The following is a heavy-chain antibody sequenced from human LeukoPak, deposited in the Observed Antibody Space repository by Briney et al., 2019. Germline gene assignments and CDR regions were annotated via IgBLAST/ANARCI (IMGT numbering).Heavy chain of an antibody. Sequence: GASVKVSCKASGGTFSSYAISWVRQAPGQGLGWMGRIVPILGIANYAQKFQGRVTITADKSTSTAYMELSSLRSEDTAVYYCAREERWLHFFDYWGQGTLVTVSS. V-gene: IGHV1-69*04. CDR2: IVPILGIA. CDR1: GGTFSSYA. D-gene: IGHD5-24*01. CDR3: AREERWLHFFDY. J-gene: IGHJ4*02.